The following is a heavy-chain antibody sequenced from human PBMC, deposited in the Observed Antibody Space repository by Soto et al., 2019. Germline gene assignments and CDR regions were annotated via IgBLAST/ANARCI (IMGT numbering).Heavy chain of an antibody. D-gene: IGHD3-10*01. CDR3: ARDSYYGSGSYFDY. CDR2: ISSSGSTI. Sequence: GSLRLSCAASGFTFSSYEMNWVRQAPGKGLEWVSYISSSGSTIYYADSVKGRFTISRDNAKNSLYLQMNSLRAEDTAVYYCARDSYYGSGSYFDYWGQGSLVTVSS. J-gene: IGHJ4*02. V-gene: IGHV3-48*03. CDR1: GFTFSSYE.